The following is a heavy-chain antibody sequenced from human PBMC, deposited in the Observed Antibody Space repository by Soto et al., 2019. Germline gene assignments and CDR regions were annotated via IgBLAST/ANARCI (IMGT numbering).Heavy chain of an antibody. CDR3: AREDSSSHTRNYYYYYGMDV. D-gene: IGHD6-13*01. CDR1: GYTFTRYY. J-gene: IGHJ6*02. V-gene: IGHV1-2*04. Sequence: ASVKVSCKASGYTFTRYYMHWVRQAPGQGLEWMGWINPNSGGTNYAQKFQGWVTMTRDTSISTAYMELSRLRSDDTAVYYCAREDSSSHTRNYYYYYGMDVWGQGTTVTVSS. CDR2: INPNSGGT.